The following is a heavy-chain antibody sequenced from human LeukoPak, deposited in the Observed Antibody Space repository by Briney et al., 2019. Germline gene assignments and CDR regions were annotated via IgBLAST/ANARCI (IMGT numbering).Heavy chain of an antibody. D-gene: IGHD6-19*01. CDR2: INTDGTVT. V-gene: IGHV3-74*01. CDR3: ATKQWLAPPPDS. Sequence: PGGSLRLSCAASGFTFSKYWMLWVRQAPGKGLESVSRINTDGTVTTYADSVKGRFTVSRDNADNTMFLQMNSVRDEDTAVDYCATKQWLAPPPDSWGQGTPVTVSS. J-gene: IGHJ4*02. CDR1: GFTFSKYW.